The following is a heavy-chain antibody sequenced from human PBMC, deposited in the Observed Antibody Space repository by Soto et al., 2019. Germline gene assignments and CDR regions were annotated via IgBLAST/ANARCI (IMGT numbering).Heavy chain of an antibody. D-gene: IGHD1-1*01. CDR2: IWYAGSNK. Sequence: QVQLVESGGGVVQPGRSLRLSCAASGFTFSSYGMHWVRQAPGQGLEWVAVIWYAGSNKYYADSVKGRFTISRDNSKNTLYLQMNSLRAEDTAVYYCARENCDYYYYDGMDVWVQGTTVTVSS. V-gene: IGHV3-33*01. CDR3: ARENCDYYYYDGMDV. CDR1: GFTFSSYG. J-gene: IGHJ6*02.